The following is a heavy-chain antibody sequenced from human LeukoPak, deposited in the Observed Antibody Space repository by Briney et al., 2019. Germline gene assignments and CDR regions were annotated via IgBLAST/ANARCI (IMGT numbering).Heavy chain of an antibody. J-gene: IGHJ3*02. V-gene: IGHV3-21*01. Sequence: GGSLRLSCAASGFTFSSYSMNWVRQAPGKGLEWVSSISSSSYIYYADSVKGRFTISRDNAKNSLYLQMNSLRTEDTAVYYCARDKLQSYDAFDIWGQGTMVTVSS. CDR2: ISSSSYI. D-gene: IGHD5-24*01. CDR1: GFTFSSYS. CDR3: ARDKLQSYDAFDI.